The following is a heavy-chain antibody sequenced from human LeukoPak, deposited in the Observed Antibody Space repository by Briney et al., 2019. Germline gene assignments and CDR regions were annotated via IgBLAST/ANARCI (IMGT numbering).Heavy chain of an antibody. Sequence: GGSLRLSCAASGFTFSSYAMSWVRQAPGKGLEWVSYISSSSSVIYYADSVKGRFTISRDNAKNSLYLQMNGLRVEDTAVYYCARVPGQAASTTYFDYWGQGTLVTISS. CDR3: ARVPGQAASTTYFDY. D-gene: IGHD1-1*01. V-gene: IGHV3-48*04. CDR1: GFTFSSYA. CDR2: ISSSSSVI. J-gene: IGHJ4*02.